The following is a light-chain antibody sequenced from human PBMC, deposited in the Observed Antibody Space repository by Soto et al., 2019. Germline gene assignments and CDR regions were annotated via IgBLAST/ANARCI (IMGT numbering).Light chain of an antibody. CDR3: QQYGSSPSA. J-gene: IGKJ5*01. V-gene: IGKV3D-20*01. Sequence: EIVMKQKTATLSLAPRERTTLSCGDSQSVSSSYVAWYQHRPGLAPRLLIHDASSRATGIPDRFSGTKSGTDFTLTCRRLEPEDAAFYYCQQYGSSPSAFGEGTRLEIK. CDR1: QSVSSSY. CDR2: DAS.